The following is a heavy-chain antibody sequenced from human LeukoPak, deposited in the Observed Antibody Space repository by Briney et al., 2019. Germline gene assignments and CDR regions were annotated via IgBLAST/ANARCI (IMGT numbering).Heavy chain of an antibody. CDR1: GFTFSSHG. CDR3: AKDRGIISDY. CDR2: ISGSGGST. Sequence: GGSLRLSCAASGFTFSSHGMHWVRQAPGKGLEWVSAISGSGGSTYYADSVKGRFTISRDNSKNTLYLQMNSLRAEDTAVYYCAKDRGIISDYWGQGTLVTVPS. J-gene: IGHJ4*02. V-gene: IGHV3-23*01. D-gene: IGHD3-10*01.